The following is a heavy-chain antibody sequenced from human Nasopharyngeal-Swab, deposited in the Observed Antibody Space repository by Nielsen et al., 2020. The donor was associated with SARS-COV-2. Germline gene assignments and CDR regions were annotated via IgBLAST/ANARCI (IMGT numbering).Heavy chain of an antibody. CDR2: ISGSGGST. V-gene: IGHV3-23*01. J-gene: IGHJ6*03. CDR3: ARGTVSYYDFWSGFDMDV. D-gene: IGHD3-3*01. Sequence: GESLKISCAASGFTFSSYAMSWVRQAPGKGLEWVSAISGSGGSTYYADSVKGRFTISRDNSKNTLYLQMNSLRAEDTAVYYCARGTVSYYDFWSGFDMDVWGKGTTVTVSS. CDR1: GFTFSSYA.